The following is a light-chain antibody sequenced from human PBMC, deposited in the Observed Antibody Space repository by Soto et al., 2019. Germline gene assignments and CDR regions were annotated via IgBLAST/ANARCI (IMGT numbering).Light chain of an antibody. J-gene: IGKJ1*01. CDR3: QQYGSSPWT. V-gene: IGKV3-20*01. CDR1: KSLSGY. CDR2: TTS. Sequence: ELVLTQAPGTLSLSPGERASLSCRASKSLSGYLAWYQQRPGQAPRLLIYTTSNSATDIPDRFSVSGSGTDFTLTISRLEHEDFAVYYCQQYGSSPWTFGQWTKVEIK.